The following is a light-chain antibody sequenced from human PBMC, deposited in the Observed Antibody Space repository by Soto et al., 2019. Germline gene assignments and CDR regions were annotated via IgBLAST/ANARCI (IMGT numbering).Light chain of an antibody. V-gene: IGKV3-20*01. CDR1: QSISSSY. CDR3: QLYGDALLT. CDR2: HAS. J-gene: IGKJ4*01. Sequence: ENVLTQSPGTLSLSPGERATLSCRASQSISSSYLAWYQQKPGQTPRLLIYHASSRATGIPDRFSGSGSGTDFTLTISRLESEDFAVYYSQLYGDALLTFGGGTKVEIK.